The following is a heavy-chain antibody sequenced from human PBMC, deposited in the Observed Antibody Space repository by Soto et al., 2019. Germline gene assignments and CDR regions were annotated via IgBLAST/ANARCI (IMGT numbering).Heavy chain of an antibody. D-gene: IGHD5-18*01. Sequence: EVQLLESGGGLVQPGGSLRLSCAASGFTFSSYAMSWVRQAPGKGLEWVSAISGSGGSTYYADSVKGRFTISRDNSKNTLYLQMNSLRAEDTAVYYCAKDPLDTATIGGLDYFDYWGQGTLVTVSS. J-gene: IGHJ4*02. V-gene: IGHV3-23*01. CDR1: GFTFSSYA. CDR3: AKDPLDTATIGGLDYFDY. CDR2: ISGSGGST.